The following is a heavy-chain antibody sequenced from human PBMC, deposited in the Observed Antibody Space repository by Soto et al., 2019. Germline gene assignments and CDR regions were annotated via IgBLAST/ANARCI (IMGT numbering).Heavy chain of an antibody. V-gene: IGHV3-23*01. Sequence: GGSLRLSCEASGFPFSTYAMTWFRQVPGKGLEWVSTTSNGGNTEFAESVRGRFTVFRDNSKNTIYLQMSSLRAEDSAIYFCARDFRPGLIVPTKSGFDPWGQGTPVTVSS. CDR2: TSNGGNT. CDR3: ARDFRPGLIVPTKSGFDP. D-gene: IGHD2-15*01. CDR1: GFPFSTYA. J-gene: IGHJ5*02.